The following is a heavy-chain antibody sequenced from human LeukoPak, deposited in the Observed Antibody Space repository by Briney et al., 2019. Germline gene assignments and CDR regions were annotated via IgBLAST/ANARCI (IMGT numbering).Heavy chain of an antibody. J-gene: IGHJ6*03. CDR1: AGSISSRSYY. V-gene: IGHV4-39*07. Sequence: SETLSLTCTVSAGSISSRSYYWGWIRQPPGKGLEWIGSSYYSGSPHYNPSLKSRVAISVDTSKNQFSLKLSSVTAADTAVYYCARRMGRRFGERYYYYHYMDAWGKGTTVTISS. D-gene: IGHD3-10*01. CDR2: SYYSGSP. CDR3: ARRMGRRFGERYYYYHYMDA.